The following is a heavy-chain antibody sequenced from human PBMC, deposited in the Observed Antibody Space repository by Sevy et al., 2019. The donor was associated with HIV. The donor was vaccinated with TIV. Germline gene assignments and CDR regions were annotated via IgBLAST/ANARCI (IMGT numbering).Heavy chain of an antibody. Sequence: GGSLRLSCAASGFSFSRSPMHWVRQAPGKGLEWVAVMSYNGNKKYNGDSVKGRFTISRDDFKNTLYLQMNSLRTEDTAVYYCAREGVLSRGVIVSYGMDVWGQGITVTVSS. CDR3: AREGVLSRGVIVSYGMDV. V-gene: IGHV3-30*04. CDR2: MSYNGNKK. D-gene: IGHD3-16*02. J-gene: IGHJ6*02. CDR1: GFSFSRSP.